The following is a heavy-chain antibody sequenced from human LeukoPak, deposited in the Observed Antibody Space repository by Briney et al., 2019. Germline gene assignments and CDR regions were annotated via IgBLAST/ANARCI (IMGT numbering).Heavy chain of an antibody. D-gene: IGHD1-26*01. CDR1: GFTFDDYG. V-gene: IGHV3-20*04. Sequence: GGSLRLSCAASGFTFDDYGMSWVRQAPGKGLEWVSGINWNGGSTGYADSVKGRFTISRDNAKNSLYLQMNSLRAEDTALYYCARGGDGYSGRYLAGWGQGTLVTVSS. CDR3: ARGGDGYSGRYLAG. CDR2: INWNGGST. J-gene: IGHJ4*02.